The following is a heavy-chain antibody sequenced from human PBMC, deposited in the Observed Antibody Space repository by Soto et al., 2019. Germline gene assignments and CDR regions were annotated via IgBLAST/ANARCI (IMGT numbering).Heavy chain of an antibody. V-gene: IGHV1-69*02. D-gene: IGHD1-26*01. J-gene: IGHJ6*02. CDR2: IIPILGIA. CDR1: GGTFSSYT. CDR3: ARVSRLRGRGSYYEDYYYYGMDV. Sequence: GASVKVSCKASGGTFSSYTISWVRQAPGQGLEWMGRIIPILGIANYAQKFQGRVTITTDTSTSTAYMELRSLRSDDTAVYYCARVSRLRGRGSYYEDYYYYGMDVWGQGTTVTVSS.